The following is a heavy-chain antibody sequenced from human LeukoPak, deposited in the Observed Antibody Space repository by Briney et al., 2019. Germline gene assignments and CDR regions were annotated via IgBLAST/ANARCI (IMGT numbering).Heavy chain of an antibody. Sequence: ASVKVSCKASGGTFSSYAISWVRQAPGQGLEWMGGIIPIFGTANYAQKFQGRVTITADESTSTAYMELSSLRSEDTAVYYRARGRLGELSRPDYWGQGTLVTVSS. D-gene: IGHD3-16*02. V-gene: IGHV1-69*01. J-gene: IGHJ4*02. CDR1: GGTFSSYA. CDR2: IIPIFGTA. CDR3: ARGRLGELSRPDY.